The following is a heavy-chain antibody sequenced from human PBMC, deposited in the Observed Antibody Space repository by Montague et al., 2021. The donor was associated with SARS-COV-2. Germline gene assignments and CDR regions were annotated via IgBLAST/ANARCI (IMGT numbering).Heavy chain of an antibody. CDR2: FYPTGDT. Sequence: SETLSLTCIVSRDSITNSHWGWVQQPPGEGLEWMTYFYPTGDTNHNPSLKSRITISVDTAKNQFSLRLSSVTAADTAGYFCARVLDMTNVYDATIDFWGHGTTVTVSS. D-gene: IGHD5/OR15-5a*01. CDR3: ARVLDMTNVYDATIDF. CDR1: RDSITNSH. V-gene: IGHV4-59*01. J-gene: IGHJ4*01.